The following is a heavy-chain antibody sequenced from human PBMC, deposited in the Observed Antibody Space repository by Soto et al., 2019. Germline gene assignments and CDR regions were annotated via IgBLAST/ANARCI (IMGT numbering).Heavy chain of an antibody. J-gene: IGHJ3*02. CDR1: GDSVSSNSAA. V-gene: IGHV6-1*01. CDR3: ARILVVPAATSAFDI. Sequence: SQTLSLTCAISGDSVSSNSAAWNWIRQSPSRGLEWLGRTYCRSKWYNDYAVSVKSRITLNPDPSKNQFSLQLKPVTPEDTAVYYCARILVVPAATSAFDIWGQGTMVTVSS. CDR2: TYCRSKWYN. D-gene: IGHD2-2*01.